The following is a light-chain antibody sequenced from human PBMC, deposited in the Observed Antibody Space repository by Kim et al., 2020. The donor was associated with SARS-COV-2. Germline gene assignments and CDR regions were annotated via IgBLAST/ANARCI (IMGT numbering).Light chain of an antibody. J-gene: IGKJ2*01. CDR1: LSVLYSSNNKNF. Sequence: RATINCKSSLSVLYSSNNKNFLAWYQQKPGQRPKLLIYWASTRESGVPDRFSGSGSATDFTLTISSLQAEDVAVYFCQQYFSSPYTFGQGTKLEI. V-gene: IGKV4-1*01. CDR3: QQYFSSPYT. CDR2: WAS.